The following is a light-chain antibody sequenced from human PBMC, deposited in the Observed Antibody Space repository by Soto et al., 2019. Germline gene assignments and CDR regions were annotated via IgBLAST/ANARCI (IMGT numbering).Light chain of an antibody. CDR2: GAS. CDR3: QQYNNWPLT. Sequence: EIVMTQSPATLSVSPGERATLSCRASQSVSSNLAWYQQKPGQAPRLLIYGASTRATGIPARFSGSGSGTEFTLTISSLQSEDFAVCYCQQYNNWPLTFGQGTKVDIK. J-gene: IGKJ1*01. CDR1: QSVSSN. V-gene: IGKV3-15*01.